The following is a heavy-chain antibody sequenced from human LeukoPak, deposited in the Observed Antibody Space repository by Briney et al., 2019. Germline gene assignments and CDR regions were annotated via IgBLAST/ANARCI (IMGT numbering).Heavy chain of an antibody. CDR3: ARESTVTTPYFDY. CDR1: GFTVSSSY. J-gene: IGHJ4*02. V-gene: IGHV3-53*01. CDR2: IYSGGST. D-gene: IGHD4-17*01. Sequence: GGSLRLSCAASGFTVSSSYMSWVRQAPGKGLEWVSVIYSGGSTYYADSVKGRFTISRGNSKNTLYLQMNSLRAEDTAVYYCARESTVTTPYFDYWGQGTLVTVAS.